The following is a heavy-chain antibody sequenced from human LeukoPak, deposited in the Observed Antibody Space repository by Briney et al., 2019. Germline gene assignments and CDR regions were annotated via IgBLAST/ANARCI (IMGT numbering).Heavy chain of an antibody. Sequence: ASVKVSCKASGYTFTSYGISWVRQAPGQGLEWVGWISAYNGNTNYAQKLQGRVTMTTDTSTSTAYMELRSLRSDDTAVYYCARVYDYYDSSGFDPWGQGTLVTVSS. CDR1: GYTFTSYG. J-gene: IGHJ5*02. V-gene: IGHV1-18*01. D-gene: IGHD3-22*01. CDR3: ARVYDYYDSSGFDP. CDR2: ISAYNGNT.